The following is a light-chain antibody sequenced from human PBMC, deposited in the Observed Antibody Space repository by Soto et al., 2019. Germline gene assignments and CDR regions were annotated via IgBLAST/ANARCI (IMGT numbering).Light chain of an antibody. V-gene: IGKV3-20*01. Sequence: EIVLTQSPGTLSLSPGEGATLSCRASQSVSNRYLAWYQKKPGQAPRLLIYGASSRATGIPDRFSGSGSGTDFTLTISRLEPEDFAVYYCQQYGSSPPYTFGQGTKLEIK. CDR1: QSVSNRY. J-gene: IGKJ2*01. CDR2: GAS. CDR3: QQYGSSPPYT.